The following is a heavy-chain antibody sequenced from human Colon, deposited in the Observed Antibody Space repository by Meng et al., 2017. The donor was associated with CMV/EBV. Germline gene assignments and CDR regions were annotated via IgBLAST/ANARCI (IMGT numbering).Heavy chain of an antibody. V-gene: IGHV1-46*01. Sequence: TFTRSSIPWLRHAPGQGLEWMGIINPRDPSTTYAPKFQCRVTMTRDTSTSTVYMELGSLRSEDTAIYYCARGAIFGVIVSSPLFDNWGQGTLVTVSS. CDR1: TFTRSS. D-gene: IGHD3-3*01. CDR2: INPRDPST. J-gene: IGHJ4*02. CDR3: ARGAIFGVIVSSPLFDN.